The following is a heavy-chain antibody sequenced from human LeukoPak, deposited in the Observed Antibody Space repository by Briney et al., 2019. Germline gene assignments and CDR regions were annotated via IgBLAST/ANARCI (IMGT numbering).Heavy chain of an antibody. CDR1: GFTFSHYN. CDR3: ARVSFYYDSAGYPSDV. V-gene: IGHV3-21*01. D-gene: IGHD3-22*01. Sequence: PGGSLRLSCAASGFTFSHYNMIWVRQTPGKGLEWVSPISSSSSYSYHADSVKGRFTISRDNAKNSLLLQMNSLRVEDTAVYYCARVSFYYDSAGYPSDVWGQGTLVSVSS. CDR2: ISSSSSYS. J-gene: IGHJ4*02.